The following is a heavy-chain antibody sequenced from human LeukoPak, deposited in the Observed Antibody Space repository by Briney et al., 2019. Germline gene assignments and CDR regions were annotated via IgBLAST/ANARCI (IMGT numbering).Heavy chain of an antibody. D-gene: IGHD2-8*01. J-gene: IGHJ3*02. Sequence: GGSLRLSCAASGFTFSNYAMRWVRQAPGKGLEWVSSISSSGVNIYYADSVKGRFTISRDNARDSLYLQMNSLRAEDTAVYYCAREFEWGFDIWGQGTMVTVSS. CDR2: ISSSGVNI. CDR1: GFTFSNYA. V-gene: IGHV3-21*01. CDR3: AREFEWGFDI.